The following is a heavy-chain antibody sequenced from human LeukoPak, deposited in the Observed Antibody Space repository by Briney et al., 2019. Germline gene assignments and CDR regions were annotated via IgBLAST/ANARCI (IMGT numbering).Heavy chain of an antibody. CDR3: ARRYYYDSSSDFDS. Sequence: PGGSLVLSCAASGFTFSNHWMSWVRPAPGKGLEWVANLDQDGSEIYYVDSVNGRFTISRDNAKNSLYLQMNSLRAEDTAVYYCARRYYYDSSSDFDSWGQGTLVTVSS. CDR2: LDQDGSEI. V-gene: IGHV3-7*01. J-gene: IGHJ4*02. CDR1: GFTFSNHW. D-gene: IGHD3-22*01.